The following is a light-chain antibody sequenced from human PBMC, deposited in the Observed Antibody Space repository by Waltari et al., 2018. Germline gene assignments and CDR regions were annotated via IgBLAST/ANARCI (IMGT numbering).Light chain of an antibody. CDR2: SDD. J-gene: IGLJ3*02. Sequence: QSVLTQPPSASGTPGQWVTISCSGSSSNIGSIHVPWYQHVPGPAPRLLIYSDDQRPSGVPDRFSGSKSGTSASLAISALQSEDESDFFCASWDDSLNGMLFGGGTHLTVL. V-gene: IGLV1-44*01. CDR1: SSNIGSIH. CDR3: ASWDDSLNGML.